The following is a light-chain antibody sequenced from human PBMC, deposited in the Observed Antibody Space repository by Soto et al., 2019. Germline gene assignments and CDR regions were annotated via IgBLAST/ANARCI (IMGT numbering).Light chain of an antibody. Sequence: EIVLTQSPATLSLSPGERATLSCRASQSVSSYFAWYHQKPGQAPRLLLFDASTRATCIPARFSGSGSGTDGTLTISSLEPEDFAVYDCHQRSNWHPTFGQGTRLEIK. V-gene: IGKV3-11*01. CDR1: QSVSSY. J-gene: IGKJ5*01. CDR2: DAS. CDR3: HQRSNWHPT.